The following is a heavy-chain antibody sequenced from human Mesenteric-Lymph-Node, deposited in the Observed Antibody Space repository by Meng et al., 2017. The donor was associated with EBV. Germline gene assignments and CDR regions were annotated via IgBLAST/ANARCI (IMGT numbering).Heavy chain of an antibody. CDR3: ARVIMYELSNCFDY. J-gene: IGHJ4*02. D-gene: IGHD2-8*01. V-gene: IGHV1-18*01. CDR2: ISVYNGKT. Sequence: QAQLVQSVAEAQKPGAPAKVCSQASGFRLSSYGITWVRQAPGQGLEWMGWISVYNGKTNYAQKFQGRITMTTDTSTSTAYMELRSLGSDDTAVYYCARVIMYELSNCFDYRGQGTLVTVSA. CDR1: GFRLSSYG.